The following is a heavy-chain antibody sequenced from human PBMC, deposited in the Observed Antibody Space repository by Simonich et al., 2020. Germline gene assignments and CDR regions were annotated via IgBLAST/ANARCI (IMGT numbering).Heavy chain of an antibody. J-gene: IGHJ3*02. CDR2: ISGSGGST. CDR1: GFTFSSYA. D-gene: IGHD3-22*01. Sequence: GGGLVQPGGSLRLSCAASGFTFSSYAMSWVRQAPGKGLEWVSAISGSGGSTYYAASVKGRFTISRDNSKNTLYLQMNSRRAEDTAVYYFAKDLGERITMIVVVIDAFDIWGQGTMVTVSS. V-gene: IGHV3-23*01. CDR3: AKDLGERITMIVVVIDAFDI.